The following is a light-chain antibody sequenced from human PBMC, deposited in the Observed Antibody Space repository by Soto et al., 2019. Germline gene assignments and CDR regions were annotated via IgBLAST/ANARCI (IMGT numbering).Light chain of an antibody. V-gene: IGLV2-14*01. CDR3: SSYAGSRVLV. CDR2: EVS. J-gene: IGLJ2*01. CDR1: SSDVGAYNY. Sequence: QSALTQPASVSGSPGQSITISCTGTSSDVGAYNYVSWYQQHPGRAPKLIIYEVSDRPSGMSDRFSGSKSGNTASLTISGLQAEDEADYYCSSYAGSRVLVLGGGTKLTVL.